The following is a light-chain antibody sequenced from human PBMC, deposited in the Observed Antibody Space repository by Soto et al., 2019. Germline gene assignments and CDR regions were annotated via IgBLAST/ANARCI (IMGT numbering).Light chain of an antibody. V-gene: IGKV3-15*01. J-gene: IGKJ1*01. Sequence: EIVMTQSPATLSVSPGERATLSCRASQSVSSNLAWYQQKPGQAPRLLIYGASTRATGIPARFSGSGSGTEFTLTISSLQSEDFAVYYCQKYNTWPLAFGHGTKVEVK. CDR2: GAS. CDR3: QKYNTWPLA. CDR1: QSVSSN.